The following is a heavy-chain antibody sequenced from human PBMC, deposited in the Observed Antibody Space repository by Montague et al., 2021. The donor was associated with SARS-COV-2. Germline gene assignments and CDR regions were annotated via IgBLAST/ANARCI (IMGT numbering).Heavy chain of an antibody. CDR2: ISSGGETT. J-gene: IGHJ6*02. V-gene: IGHV3-23*01. CDR3: AKGIYMRHGVSHGMDV. D-gene: IGHD2-21*01. CDR1: GFRFDSYA. Sequence: SLRLSCAASGFRFDSYAMSWVRQAPGKGLEWLSAISSGGETTDYADSMKGRFTLSRDNSMNTLYLQMNRLRGEDTAVYYCAKGIYMRHGVSHGMDVWGQGTTVTVSS.